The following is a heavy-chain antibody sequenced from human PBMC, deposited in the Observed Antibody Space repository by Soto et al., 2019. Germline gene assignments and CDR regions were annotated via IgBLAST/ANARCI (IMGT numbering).Heavy chain of an antibody. V-gene: IGHV4-59*01. D-gene: IGHD3-10*01. J-gene: IGHJ4*02. Sequence: SETLSLTCTVSGGSISSYYWSWIRQPPGKGLEWIGYIYYSGCTNYNPSLKSRVTISVDTSKNQFSLKLSSVTAADTAVYYCARGSGKGCHDYWGQGTLVTVSS. CDR2: IYYSGCT. CDR1: GGSISSYY. CDR3: ARGSGKGCHDY.